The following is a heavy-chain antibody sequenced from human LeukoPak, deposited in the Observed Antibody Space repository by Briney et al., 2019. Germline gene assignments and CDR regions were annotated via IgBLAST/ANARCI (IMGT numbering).Heavy chain of an antibody. V-gene: IGHV3-53*01. D-gene: IGHD4-23*01. J-gene: IGHJ4*02. Sequence: GGSLRLSCAASGLTFSSHWMHWVRQAPGKGLEWVSVIYSGGSTYYADSVKGRFTISRDNSKNTLYLQMNSLRAEDTAVYYCARERDGNIFDYWGQGTLVTVSS. CDR3: ARERDGNIFDY. CDR1: GLTFSSHW. CDR2: IYSGGST.